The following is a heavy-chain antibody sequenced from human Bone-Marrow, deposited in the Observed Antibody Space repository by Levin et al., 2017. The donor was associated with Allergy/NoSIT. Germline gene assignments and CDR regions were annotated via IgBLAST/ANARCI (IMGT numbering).Heavy chain of an antibody. CDR3: ARVSYVDLPANS. CDR1: GASVSSGSYY. J-gene: IGHJ4*02. V-gene: IGHV4-61*01. D-gene: IGHD5-12*01. CDR2: IFYTGST. Sequence: SETLSLTCTVSGASVSSGSYYWSWIRQPPGKGLEWIGYIFYTGSTKYNPSLKSRVSISVDKSKNQFSLNLNSVTAADTAVYYCARVSYVDLPANSWGQGTLVTVSS.